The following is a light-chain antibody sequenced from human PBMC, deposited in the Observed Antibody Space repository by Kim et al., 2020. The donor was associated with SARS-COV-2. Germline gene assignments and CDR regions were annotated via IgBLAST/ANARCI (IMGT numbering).Light chain of an antibody. Sequence: SVTPEQTSSITCSGDKLGDKIACWYRRNPGQSPVLVIYQDSKRPSGFPERFSGADSGNTATLTIGGTQARDEADYYCQAWDSSPAVFGGGTQLTVL. CDR2: QDS. CDR3: QAWDSSPAV. CDR1: KLGDKI. J-gene: IGLJ2*01. V-gene: IGLV3-1*01.